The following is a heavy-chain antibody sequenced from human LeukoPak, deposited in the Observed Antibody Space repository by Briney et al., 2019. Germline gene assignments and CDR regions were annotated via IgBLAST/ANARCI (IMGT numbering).Heavy chain of an antibody. CDR3: ARADIRAIASSGWYGFDY. J-gene: IGHJ4*02. V-gene: IGHV1-46*01. CDR2: INPSGGST. CDR1: GYTFTSYY. D-gene: IGHD6-19*01. Sequence: AASVKVSCKASGYTFTSYYMHWVRQAPGQGLEWMGIINPSGGSTSYAQKFQGRVTMTRDTSTSTVYMELSSLRSEDTAVYYCARADIRAIASSGWYGFDYWGQGTLVTVSS.